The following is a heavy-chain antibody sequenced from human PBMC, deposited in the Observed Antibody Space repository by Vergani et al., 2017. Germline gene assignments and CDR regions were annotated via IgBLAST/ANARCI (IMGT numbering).Heavy chain of an antibody. J-gene: IGHJ4*02. D-gene: IGHD3-22*01. CDR1: GYSITSGFY. CDR2: VSHSGST. CDR3: ARGARSSXYYYQPPKRDYFDY. Sequence: QAQLQESGPGLVKPSETLPLTCSVSGYSITSGFYWAWIRQPPGKGLEWIVSVSHSGSTFYNSSLRSRVTITLDTSRNQFSLNLRSVTAADTAVYYCARGARSSXYYYQPPKRDYFDYWGQGTLVTVSS. V-gene: IGHV4-38-2*02.